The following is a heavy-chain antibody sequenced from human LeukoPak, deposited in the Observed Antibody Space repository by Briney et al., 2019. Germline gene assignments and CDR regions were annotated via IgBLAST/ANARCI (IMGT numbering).Heavy chain of an antibody. CDR3: AKAGYSSGWTRYYGMDV. CDR1: GFTFSVYG. D-gene: IGHD6-19*01. J-gene: IGHJ6*02. V-gene: IGHV3-30*18. CDR2: ISYDGTDK. Sequence: GGSLRLSCAASGFTFSVYGMYWVRQPPGKELEWVALISYDGTDKYHVDSVKGRFTISRDNSNNTLYLQMNSLRPDDTAVYYCAKAGYSSGWTRYYGMDVWGQGTTVAVSS.